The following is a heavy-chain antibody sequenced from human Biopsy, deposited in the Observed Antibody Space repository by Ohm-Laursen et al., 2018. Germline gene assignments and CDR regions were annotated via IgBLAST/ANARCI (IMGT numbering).Heavy chain of an antibody. J-gene: IGHJ6*02. CDR1: GFTFTQFF. V-gene: IGHV1-18*01. CDR3: ARDYQPTIITIHYYYYGMDV. Sequence: ASVKVSCKASGFTFTQFFIHWIRQAPGQGLEWMGWINPYNGDTNYAQKLQGRVTMTTDTSTSTAYMELRSLRSDDTAVYYCARDYQPTIITIHYYYYGMDVWGQGTTVTVSS. D-gene: IGHD2-2*01. CDR2: INPYNGDT.